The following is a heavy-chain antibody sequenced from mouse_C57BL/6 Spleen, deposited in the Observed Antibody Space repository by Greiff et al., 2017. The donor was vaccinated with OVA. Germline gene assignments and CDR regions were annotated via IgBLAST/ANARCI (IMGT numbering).Heavy chain of an antibody. J-gene: IGHJ4*01. CDR1: GFTFSDYG. D-gene: IGHD2-1*01. CDR2: ISSGSSTI. CDR3: AREGIYYGNYEDYYAMDY. Sequence: EVQVVESGGGLVKPGGSLKLSCAASGFTFSDYGMHWVRQAPEKGLEWVAYISSGSSTIYYADTVKGRFTISRDNAKNTLFLQMTSLRSEDTAMYYCAREGIYYGNYEDYYAMDYWGQGTSVTVSS. V-gene: IGHV5-17*01.